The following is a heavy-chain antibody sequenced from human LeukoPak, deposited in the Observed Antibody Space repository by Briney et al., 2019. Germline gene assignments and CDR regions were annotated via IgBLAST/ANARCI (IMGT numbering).Heavy chain of an antibody. CDR2: ISSSGSMI. V-gene: IGHV3-48*03. Sequence: GGSLRLSCAASGFTFSSYEMNWVRQAPGKGLEWVSFISSSGSMIYYADSVKGRFTISRDNAKNSLYLQMNSLRVEDTGIHYCARDRRPSYWGQGTLVTVSS. CDR1: GFTFSSYE. J-gene: IGHJ4*02. D-gene: IGHD6-6*01. CDR3: ARDRRPSY.